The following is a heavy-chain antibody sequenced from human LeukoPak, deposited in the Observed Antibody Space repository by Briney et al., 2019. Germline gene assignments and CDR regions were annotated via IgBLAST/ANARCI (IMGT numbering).Heavy chain of an antibody. CDR1: GYTFASYD. V-gene: IGHV1-8*01. Sequence: ASVKVSCRASGYTFASYDINWVRQATGQGLEWMGWMNPNSGNTGYAQKFQGRVTMTRNTSISTAYMELSSLRSEDTAVHYCARTLPGDAFDIWGQGTMVTVSS. J-gene: IGHJ3*02. D-gene: IGHD2-15*01. CDR3: ARTLPGDAFDI. CDR2: MNPNSGNT.